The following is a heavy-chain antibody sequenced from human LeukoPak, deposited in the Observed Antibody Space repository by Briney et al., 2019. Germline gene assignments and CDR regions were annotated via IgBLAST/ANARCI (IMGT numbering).Heavy chain of an antibody. CDR3: AKEPKPRPTVGYFQH. CDR2: ISYDGSNK. Sequence: GGSLRLSCAPSGFTFSSYGMHWVRQAPGKGLEWVSLISYDGSNKYYADSVKGRFTISRDNSKNTLYLQMNSLRAEDTAVYYCAKEPKPRPTVGYFQHWGRGTLVTVSS. CDR1: GFTFSSYG. D-gene: IGHD1-14*01. V-gene: IGHV3-30*18. J-gene: IGHJ1*01.